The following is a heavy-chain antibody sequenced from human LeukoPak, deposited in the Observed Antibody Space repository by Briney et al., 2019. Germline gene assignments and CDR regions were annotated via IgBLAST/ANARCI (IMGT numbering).Heavy chain of an antibody. CDR1: GGSISSSSYY. J-gene: IGHJ4*02. D-gene: IGHD3-3*01. CDR3: ATDDFWSGYYAHY. CDR2: IYYSGST. V-gene: IGHV4-39*01. Sequence: PSETLSLTCTVSGGSISSSSYYWGWIRQPPGKGLEWIGSIYYSGSTYYNPSLKGRVTISVDTSKNQFSLKLSSVTAADTAVYYCATDDFWSGYYAHYWGQGTLVTVSS.